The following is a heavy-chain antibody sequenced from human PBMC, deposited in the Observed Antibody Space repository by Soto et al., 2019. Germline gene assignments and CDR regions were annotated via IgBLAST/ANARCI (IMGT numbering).Heavy chain of an antibody. J-gene: IGHJ3*02. Sequence: ASVKVSCKASGYTFTSYYMHWVRQAPGQGLEWMGIINPSGGSTSYAQKFQGRVTMTRDTSTSTVYMELSSLRSEDTAVYYCATHRGYCSGGSCYSRRPYDAFDIWGQGTMVTVSS. D-gene: IGHD2-15*01. CDR2: INPSGGST. CDR1: GYTFTSYY. CDR3: ATHRGYCSGGSCYSRRPYDAFDI. V-gene: IGHV1-46*03.